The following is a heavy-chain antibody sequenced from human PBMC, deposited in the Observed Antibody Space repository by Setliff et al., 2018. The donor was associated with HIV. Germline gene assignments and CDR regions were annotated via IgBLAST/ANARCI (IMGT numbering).Heavy chain of an antibody. CDR3: AKDGHNWNYLRWLDP. D-gene: IGHD1-7*01. CDR2: ISSTGGST. CDR1: GLTGLTFSNYA. Sequence: GGSLRLSCAASGLTGLTFSNYAMNWVRQAPGKGLEWVSTISSTGGSTYYADSVKGRYTISRDNSKNTLYLQMNSLRAEDTAAYYCAKDGHNWNYLRWLDPWGQGTLVTVSS. V-gene: IGHV3-23*01. J-gene: IGHJ5*02.